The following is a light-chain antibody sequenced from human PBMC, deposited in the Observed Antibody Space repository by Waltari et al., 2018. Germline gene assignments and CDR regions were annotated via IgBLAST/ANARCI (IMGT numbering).Light chain of an antibody. CDR1: ALPKQY. J-gene: IGLJ2*01. V-gene: IGLV3-25*03. CDR2: KDS. CDR3: QSADSSGTYHVV. Sequence: SYALTQPPSVSVSPGQTARITCSGDALPKQYAYWYQQEPGQAPVLVIYKDSEMLSGIPERFSGSSSGTTVTLTISGVQAEDEADYYCQSADSSGTYHVVFGGGTKLTVL.